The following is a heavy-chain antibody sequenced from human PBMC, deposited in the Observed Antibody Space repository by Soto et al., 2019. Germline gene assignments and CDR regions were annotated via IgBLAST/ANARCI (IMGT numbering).Heavy chain of an antibody. Sequence: GSRRRSCAAAGFRFSDSAMHWGRQAAGKGLEWVARIRSGTNNYLTAYPASVTGRFTISRDDSKNTTYLQMDGLTSEDTAMYFCARGGGMGVNDYWGQGSRVTVSS. CDR3: ARGGGMGVNDY. J-gene: IGHJ4*02. V-gene: IGHV3-73*01. CDR1: GFRFSDSA. CDR2: IRSGTNNYLT. D-gene: IGHD3-16*01.